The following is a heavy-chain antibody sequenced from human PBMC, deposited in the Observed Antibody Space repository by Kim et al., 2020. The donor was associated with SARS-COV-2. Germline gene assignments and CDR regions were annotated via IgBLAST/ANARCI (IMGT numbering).Heavy chain of an antibody. CDR3: ARGIAAATQVFDY. V-gene: IGHV4-59*09. D-gene: IGHD6-13*01. J-gene: IGHJ4*02. Sequence: YNPSLKSRVTISVDTSKNQCSLKLSSVTAADTAVYYCARGIAAATQVFDYWGQGTLVTVSS.